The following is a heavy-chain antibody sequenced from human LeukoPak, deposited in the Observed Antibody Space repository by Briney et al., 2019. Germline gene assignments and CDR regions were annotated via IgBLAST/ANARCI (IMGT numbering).Heavy chain of an antibody. J-gene: IGHJ2*01. CDR2: ISAYNGNT. CDR3: ARGALEPPLYWYFDL. D-gene: IGHD1-1*01. Sequence: GASVKVSCKASGYTFTSYGISWLRQAPGQGLEWMGWISAYNGNTNYAQKLQGRVTMTTDTSTSTAYMELRSLRSEDTAVYYCARGALEPPLYWYFDLWGRGTLVTVSS. CDR1: GYTFTSYG. V-gene: IGHV1-18*01.